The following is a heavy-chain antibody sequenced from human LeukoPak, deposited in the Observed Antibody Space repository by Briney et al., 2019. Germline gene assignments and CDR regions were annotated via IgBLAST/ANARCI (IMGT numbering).Heavy chain of an antibody. Sequence: GASVKVSCKASGYTFTGYYMHWVRQAPGQGLEWMGWINPNSGGTNYAQKFQGRVTMTRDTSISTAYMELSRLRSDDTAMYYCARGSRIAVAVDAFDIWGQGTMVTVSS. CDR1: GYTFTGYY. V-gene: IGHV1-2*02. CDR3: ARGSRIAVAVDAFDI. J-gene: IGHJ3*02. D-gene: IGHD6-19*01. CDR2: INPNSGGT.